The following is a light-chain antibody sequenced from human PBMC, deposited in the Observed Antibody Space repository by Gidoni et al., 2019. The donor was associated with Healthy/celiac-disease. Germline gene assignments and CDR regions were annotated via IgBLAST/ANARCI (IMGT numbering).Light chain of an antibody. CDR2: EVS. V-gene: IGLV2-23*02. Sequence: QSALTQPASVSGSPGQSITTSCTGTSSDVGSYNLVPWYQQHPGKAPKLMIYEVSKRPSGVSNRFSGSKSGNTASLTISGLQAEDEADYYCCSYAGSSTWVFGGGTKLTVL. CDR1: SSDVGSYNL. CDR3: CSYAGSSTWV. J-gene: IGLJ3*02.